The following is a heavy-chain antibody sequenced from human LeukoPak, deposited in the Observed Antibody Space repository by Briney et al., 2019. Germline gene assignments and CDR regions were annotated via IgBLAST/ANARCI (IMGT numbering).Heavy chain of an antibody. CDR3: RSIAARPGYYYYYGMDV. CDR2: INHSGST. J-gene: IGHJ6*02. CDR1: GGSFSGYY. Sequence: SETLSLTCAVYGGSFSGYYWSWIRQPPGKGLEWIGEINHSGSTNYNPSLKSRVTISVDTSKNQFSLKLSSVTAADTAVYYCRSIAARPGYYYYYGMDVWGQGTTVTVSS. V-gene: IGHV4-34*01. D-gene: IGHD6-6*01.